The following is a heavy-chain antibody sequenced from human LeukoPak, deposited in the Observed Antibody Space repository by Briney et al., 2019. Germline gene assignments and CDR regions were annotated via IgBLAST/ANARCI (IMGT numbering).Heavy chain of an antibody. CDR2: IYTSGST. Sequence: PSETLSLTCTVSGGSISSGSYYWSWIRQPAGKGPEWIGRIYTSGSTNYNPSLKSRVTISVDTSKNQFSLKLSSVTAADTAVYYCARLYGSGSFRGFSWGQGTLVTVSS. D-gene: IGHD3-10*01. CDR1: GGSISSGSYY. CDR3: ARLYGSGSFRGFS. J-gene: IGHJ4*02. V-gene: IGHV4-61*02.